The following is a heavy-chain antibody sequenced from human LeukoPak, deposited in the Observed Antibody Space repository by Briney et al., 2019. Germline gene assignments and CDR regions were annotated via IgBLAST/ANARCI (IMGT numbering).Heavy chain of an antibody. CDR3: AKRNTMVRGGPSFDY. CDR1: GFTFSSYW. Sequence: GGSLRLSCAASGFTFSSYWMHWVRQAPGKGLVWVSAISGSGGSTYYADSVKGRFTISRDNSKNTLYLQMNSLRPEDTAIYYCAKRNTMVRGGPSFDYWGQGILVTVSS. D-gene: IGHD3-10*01. V-gene: IGHV3-23*01. CDR2: ISGSGGST. J-gene: IGHJ4*02.